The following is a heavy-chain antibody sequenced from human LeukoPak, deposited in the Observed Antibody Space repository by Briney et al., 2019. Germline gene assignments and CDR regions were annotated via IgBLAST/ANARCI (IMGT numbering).Heavy chain of an antibody. Sequence: PSETLSLTCTVSGGSISSGSYYWSWIRQPAGKGLEWIGRIYTSGSTNYNPSLKSRVTISVDTSKNQFSLKLSSVTAADTAVYYCARAESPYSSFAHDWFDPWGQGTLVTVSS. D-gene: IGHD6-6*01. CDR3: ARAESPYSSFAHDWFDP. V-gene: IGHV4-61*02. CDR1: GGSISSGSYY. J-gene: IGHJ5*02. CDR2: IYTSGST.